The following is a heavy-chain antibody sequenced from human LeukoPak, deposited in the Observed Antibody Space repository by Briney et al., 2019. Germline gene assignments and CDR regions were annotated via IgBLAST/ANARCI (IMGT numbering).Heavy chain of an antibody. CDR3: ARHRDYHDSSGLDY. CDR2: IYYSGTT. D-gene: IGHD3-22*01. CDR1: GGSISTYY. V-gene: IGHV4-59*08. Sequence: PSETLSLTCTVSGGSISTYYWNWIRQPPGKGLEWVGDIYYSGTTNYNPSLKSRVTISVDMSKNQFSLKLSSVTAADTAVYYCARHRDYHDSSGLDYWGQGTLVTVSS. J-gene: IGHJ4*02.